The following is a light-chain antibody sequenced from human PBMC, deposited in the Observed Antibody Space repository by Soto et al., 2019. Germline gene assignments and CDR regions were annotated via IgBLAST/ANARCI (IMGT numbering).Light chain of an antibody. V-gene: IGKV1-33*01. CDR1: QDISNY. CDR2: DAS. Sequence: DIQMTQSPSSLSASVGDRVTITCQASQDISNYLNWYQQKPGKGPKLLIYDASNLETGVPSRFSGSGSGTDFTVTISSLQPEDIATYYCQQYDNLPLTFGGGTKVENK. CDR3: QQYDNLPLT. J-gene: IGKJ4*01.